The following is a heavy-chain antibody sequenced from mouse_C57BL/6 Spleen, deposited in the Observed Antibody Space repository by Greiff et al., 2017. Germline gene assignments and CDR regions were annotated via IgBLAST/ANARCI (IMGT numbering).Heavy chain of an antibody. V-gene: IGHV1-39*01. CDR3: ARGITPVPYYYAMDY. J-gene: IGHJ4*01. CDR2: INPNYGTT. CDR1: GYSFTDYN. D-gene: IGHD1-1*01. Sequence: EVKVVESGPELVKPGASVKISCKASGYSFTDYNMNWVKQSNGKSLEWIGVINPNYGTTSYNQKFKGKATLTVDQSSSTAYMQLNSLTSEDSAVYYCARGITPVPYYYAMDYWGQGTSVTVSS.